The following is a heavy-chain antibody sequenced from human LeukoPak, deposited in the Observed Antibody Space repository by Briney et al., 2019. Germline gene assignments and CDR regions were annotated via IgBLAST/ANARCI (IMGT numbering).Heavy chain of an antibody. CDR3: ARDRGVTVPGRRLYY. Sequence: SETLSLTCTVSGGSISTYYWSWIRQPAGKGLEWIGHISTSGSTNYNPSLKSRVTISIDNSNNQFSLKLSSATAADTAVYYCARDRGVTVPGRRLYYWGQGTLVTVSS. D-gene: IGHD6-19*01. V-gene: IGHV4-4*07. J-gene: IGHJ4*02. CDR2: ISTSGST. CDR1: GGSISTYY.